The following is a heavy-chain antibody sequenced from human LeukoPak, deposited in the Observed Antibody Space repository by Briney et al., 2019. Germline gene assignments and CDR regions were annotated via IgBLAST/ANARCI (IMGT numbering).Heavy chain of an antibody. CDR3: ARGLRYYGSGRMKSYYFDY. Sequence: SETLSLTCTVSGGSISSYYWSWIRQPPGKGLEWIGYIYNSGSTNHNPSLRSRVTISVDTSKNQFSLKLSSVTAADTAVYYCARGLRYYGSGRMKSYYFDYWGQGTLVTVSS. CDR1: GGSISSYY. J-gene: IGHJ4*02. D-gene: IGHD3-10*01. V-gene: IGHV4-59*12. CDR2: IYNSGST.